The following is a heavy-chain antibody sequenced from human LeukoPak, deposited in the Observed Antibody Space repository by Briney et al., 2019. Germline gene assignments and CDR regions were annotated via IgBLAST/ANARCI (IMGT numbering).Heavy chain of an antibody. D-gene: IGHD3-22*01. CDR2: IYYSGST. CDR3: ARSSYDSSGYRTDY. CDR1: GGSISSYY. V-gene: IGHV4-59*08. J-gene: IGHJ4*02. Sequence: SETLSLTCTVSGGSISSYYWSWIRQPPGKGLEWIGYIYYSGSTNYDPSLKSRVTISVDTSRNQFSLKLSFVTAADTAVYYCARSSYDSSGYRTDYWGQGTLVTVSS.